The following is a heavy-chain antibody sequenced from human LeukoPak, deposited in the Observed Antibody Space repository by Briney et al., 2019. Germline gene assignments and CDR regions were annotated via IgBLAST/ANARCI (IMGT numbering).Heavy chain of an antibody. CDR1: GFPFNCYN. V-gene: IGHV3-30*02. CDR3: AKDGGRYRFDY. J-gene: IGHJ4*02. Sequence: GGSLRLSCAAPGFPFNCYNIHWVRQAPGKGLEWVAFMRNDGSEIHYADSVKGRFTISRDNSKNSLYLQMNSLRVEDTAVYFCAKDGGRYRFDYWGQGTLVTVSS. D-gene: IGHD3-16*02. CDR2: MRNDGSEI.